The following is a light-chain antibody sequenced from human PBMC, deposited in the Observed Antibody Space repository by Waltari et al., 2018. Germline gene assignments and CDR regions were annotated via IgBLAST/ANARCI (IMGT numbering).Light chain of an antibody. CDR3: QHYNNYS. CDR2: DAS. V-gene: IGKV1-5*01. J-gene: IGKJ1*01. CDR1: QSIRSW. Sequence: DIQMTQSPSTLSASVGDRVTITCRASQSIRSWLAWNQQKPGKAPKVLIYDASTLESGVSSRFSGSGSGTEFTLTINGLQPDDFATYYCQHYNNYSFGQGTRVEIK.